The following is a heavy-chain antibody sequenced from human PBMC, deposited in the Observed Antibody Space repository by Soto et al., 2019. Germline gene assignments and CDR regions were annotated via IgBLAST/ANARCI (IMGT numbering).Heavy chain of an antibody. Sequence: GGSLRLSCAASGFTFSSYAMSWVRQAPGKGLEWVSAISGSGGSTYYADSVKGRFTISRDNSKNTLYLQMNSLRAEDTAVYYFAYPEVLRYFDWLLAPFDYWGQGTLVTVSS. CDR2: ISGSGGST. CDR1: GFTFSSYA. D-gene: IGHD3-9*01. V-gene: IGHV3-23*01. CDR3: AYPEVLRYFDWLLAPFDY. J-gene: IGHJ4*02.